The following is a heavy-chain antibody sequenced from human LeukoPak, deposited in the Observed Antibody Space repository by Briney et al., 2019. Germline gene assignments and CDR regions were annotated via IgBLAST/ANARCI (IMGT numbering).Heavy chain of an antibody. D-gene: IGHD5-18*01. CDR3: TTAEARFLGRVDTAMVGFDY. CDR1: GFTFSDYY. J-gene: IGHJ4*02. Sequence: PGGSLRLSCAASGFTFSDYYMSWIRQAPGKGLEWVSYISSSGSTIYYADSVKGRFTISRDNAKNSLYLQMNSLRAEDTAVYYCTTAEARFLGRVDTAMVGFDYWGQGTLVTVSS. V-gene: IGHV3-11*01. CDR2: ISSSGSTI.